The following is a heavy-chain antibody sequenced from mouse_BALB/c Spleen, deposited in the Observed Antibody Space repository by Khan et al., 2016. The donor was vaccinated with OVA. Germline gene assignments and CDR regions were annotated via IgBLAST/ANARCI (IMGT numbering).Heavy chain of an antibody. CDR2: INPSTGYT. CDR1: GYTFTTYW. CDR3: ARGGYGNYVPY. J-gene: IGHJ3*01. D-gene: IGHD2-10*02. Sequence: QVQLQQSGAELAKPGASVKMSCKASGYTFTTYWIHWVKQRPGQGLEWIGYINPSTGYTEYNQKFKDKATLTADKSSSTAYMQLSSLTSEDSAVYYGARGGYGNYVPYWGQETLVTVSA. V-gene: IGHV1-7*01.